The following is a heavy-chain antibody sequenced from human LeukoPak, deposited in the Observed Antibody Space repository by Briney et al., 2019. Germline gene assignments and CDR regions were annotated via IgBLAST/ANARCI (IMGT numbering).Heavy chain of an antibody. D-gene: IGHD6-13*01. Sequence: GGSLRLSCAASGFTFSTYWMSWVRQAPGKGLEWVANIKQDGSEKYYLDSVKGRFTVSRDNAKNSLYLQMNSLRAENTAVYFCTREAAAGIDYWGQGTLVTVSS. CDR1: GFTFSTYW. CDR3: TREAAAGIDY. CDR2: IKQDGSEK. J-gene: IGHJ4*02. V-gene: IGHV3-7*01.